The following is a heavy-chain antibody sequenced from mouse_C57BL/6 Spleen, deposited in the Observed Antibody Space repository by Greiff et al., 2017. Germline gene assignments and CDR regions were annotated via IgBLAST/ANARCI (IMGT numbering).Heavy chain of an antibody. V-gene: IGHV5-16*01. J-gene: IGHJ4*01. Sequence: EVKLVESEGGLVQPGSSMKLSCTASGFTFSDYYMAWVRQVPEKGLEWVANINYDGSSTYYLDSLKSRFIISRDNAKNILYLQMSSLKSEDTATYYCARDRDYGSSYDYAMDYWGKGTSVTVSS. CDR1: GFTFSDYY. CDR2: INYDGSST. CDR3: ARDRDYGSSYDYAMDY. D-gene: IGHD1-1*01.